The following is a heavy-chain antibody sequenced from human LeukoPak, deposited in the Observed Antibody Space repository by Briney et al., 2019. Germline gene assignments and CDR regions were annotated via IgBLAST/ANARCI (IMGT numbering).Heavy chain of an antibody. V-gene: IGHV4-59*01. CDR1: GGSINGYY. D-gene: IGHD3-16*01. J-gene: IGHJ5*02. CDR2: ISHRGST. Sequence: SETLSLTCTVSGGSINGYYWSWIRQPPGKAPEWIGYISHRGSTKYNLSLKSRVTMSVDTSKNQSSLKLTSVIAADTAMYYCARGFEGVAGWFDPWGQGTLVTVSS. CDR3: ARGFEGVAGWFDP.